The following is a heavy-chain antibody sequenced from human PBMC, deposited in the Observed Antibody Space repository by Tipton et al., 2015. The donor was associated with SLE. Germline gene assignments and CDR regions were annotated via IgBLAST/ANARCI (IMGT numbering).Heavy chain of an antibody. CDR2: IYHSGSGST. CDR3: ARDSIAAAGTSDLHFDY. Sequence: TLSLTCTVSGGTMSNYCWSWIRQPPGKGLEWIGTIYHSGSGSTYYNPSLKSRVTISVDTSMNQFSLKLSSVTAADTAVYYCARDSIAAAGTSDLHFDYWGQGTLVTVSS. CDR1: GGTMSNYC. J-gene: IGHJ4*02. D-gene: IGHD6-13*01. V-gene: IGHV4-59*12.